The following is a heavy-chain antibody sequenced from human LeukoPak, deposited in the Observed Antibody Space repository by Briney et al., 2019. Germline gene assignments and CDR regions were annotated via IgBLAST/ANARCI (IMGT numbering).Heavy chain of an antibody. J-gene: IGHJ4*02. CDR2: ISGSGGST. Sequence: GGFLRLSCAASGFTFSSYAMSWVRQAPGKGLEWVSAISGSGGSTYYADSVKGRFTISRDNSKNTLYLQMNSLRAEDTAVYYCARGMVDTAMSDDYWGQGTLVTVSS. V-gene: IGHV3-23*01. CDR3: ARGMVDTAMSDDY. CDR1: GFTFSSYA. D-gene: IGHD5-18*01.